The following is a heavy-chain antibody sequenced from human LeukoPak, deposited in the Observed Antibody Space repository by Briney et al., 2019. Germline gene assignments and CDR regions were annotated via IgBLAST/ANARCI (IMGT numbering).Heavy chain of an antibody. CDR1: GFAFSTYA. V-gene: IGHV3-30*04. Sequence: GGSLRLSCAASGFAFSTYAMHWVRQAPGKGLEWVALTSYDGSNKYYADSVKGRFTISRDNSKNTLLLQMNSLRADDTAVYYCARGLITDIWGQGTMVTVSS. J-gene: IGHJ3*02. CDR2: TSYDGSNK. CDR3: ARGLITDI.